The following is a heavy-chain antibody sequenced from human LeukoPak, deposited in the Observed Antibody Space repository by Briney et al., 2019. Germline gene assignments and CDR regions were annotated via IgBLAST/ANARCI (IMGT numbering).Heavy chain of an antibody. D-gene: IGHD3-10*01. CDR3: ARPMVRGVIRYYYYGMDV. Sequence: GGSLRLSCVASGFTFSRSWMSWVRRAPGKGLEWVGNKKQDRSEKYYVDSVKGRFTISRDNAKNSLYLQMNSLRAEDTAVYYCARPMVRGVIRYYYYGMDVWGQGTTVTVSS. V-gene: IGHV3-7*01. CDR2: KKQDRSEK. J-gene: IGHJ6*02. CDR1: GFTFSRSW.